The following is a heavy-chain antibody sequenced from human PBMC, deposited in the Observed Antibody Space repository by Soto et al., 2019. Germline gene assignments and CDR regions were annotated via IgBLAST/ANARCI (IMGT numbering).Heavy chain of an antibody. V-gene: IGHV4-31*03. D-gene: IGHD3-3*01. CDR2: IYYSGST. CDR3: ARDLRGYYDFWSGSLGMDV. J-gene: IGHJ6*02. CDR1: CGSISSGGYY. Sequence: SETLSLTCTVSCGSISSGGYYWSWIRQHPGKGLEWIGYIYYSGSTYYNPSLKSRVTISVDTSKNQFSLKLSSVTAADTAVYYCARDLRGYYDFWSGSLGMDVWGQGTTVTVSS.